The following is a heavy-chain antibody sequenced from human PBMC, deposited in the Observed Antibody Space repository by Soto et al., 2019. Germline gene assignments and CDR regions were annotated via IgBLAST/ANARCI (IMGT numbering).Heavy chain of an antibody. CDR1: GGSISSYY. CDR2: IYYSGST. CDR3: ARKGGRDGYNYDY. Sequence: SETLSLTCTVSGGSISSYYWSWIRQPPGKGLEWIGYIYYSGSTNYNPSLKSRVTISVDTSKNQFSLKLSSVTAADTAVYYCARKGGRDGYNYDYWGQGTLVTVSS. D-gene: IGHD5-12*01. J-gene: IGHJ4*02. V-gene: IGHV4-59*01.